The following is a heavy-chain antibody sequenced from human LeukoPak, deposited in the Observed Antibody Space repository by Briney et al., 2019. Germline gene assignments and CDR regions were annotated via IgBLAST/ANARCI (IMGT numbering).Heavy chain of an antibody. CDR3: AKIYCSSTSCYPPFLTFDY. CDR1: GFTFSSYA. Sequence: PGGSLRLSCAASGFTFSSYAMSWVRQAPGKGLEWVSAISGSGGSTYYADSVKGRFTISRDNSKNTLYLQMNSLRAEDTAVYYCAKIYCSSTSCYPPFLTFDYWGQGTLVTVSS. J-gene: IGHJ4*02. V-gene: IGHV3-23*01. CDR2: ISGSGGST. D-gene: IGHD2-2*01.